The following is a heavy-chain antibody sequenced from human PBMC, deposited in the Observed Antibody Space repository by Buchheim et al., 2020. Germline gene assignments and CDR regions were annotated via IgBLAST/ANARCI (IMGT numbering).Heavy chain of an antibody. Sequence: EAQLLESGGGLVQPGGSLSLSCAVSGFTFSNSAMTWVRQAPGKGLEWVSAISRSGDTTYYADSVMGRFTISRDTFKNTLYLQMNSLRVDDTAVYYCAKEEVPNDYWGLGTL. CDR1: GFTFSNSA. V-gene: IGHV3-23*01. J-gene: IGHJ4*02. CDR2: ISRSGDTT. CDR3: AKEEVPNDY.